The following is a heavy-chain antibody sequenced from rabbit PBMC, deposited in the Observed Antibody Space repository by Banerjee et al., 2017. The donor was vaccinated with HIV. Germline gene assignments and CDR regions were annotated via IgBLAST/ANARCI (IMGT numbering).Heavy chain of an antibody. V-gene: IGHV1S40*01. CDR3: ARAMNIYDAGADL. J-gene: IGHJ4*01. Sequence: QSLEESGGGLVKPGASLTLTCKASGIDFGSYYYMCWVRQAPGKGLEWIACIYAGDGSTDYASWAKGRFTISKTSSTTVTLQMTSLTAADTATYFCARAMNIYDAGADLWGPGTLVTVS. CDR1: GIDFGSYYY. CDR2: IYAGDGST. D-gene: IGHD4-2*01.